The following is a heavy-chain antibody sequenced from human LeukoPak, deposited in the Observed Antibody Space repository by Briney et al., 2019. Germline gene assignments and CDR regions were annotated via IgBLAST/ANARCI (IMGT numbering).Heavy chain of an antibody. CDR2: IYYSGST. J-gene: IGHJ3*02. D-gene: IGHD3-22*01. CDR1: GGSISSYY. V-gene: IGHV4-59*08. Sequence: SETLSLTCTVSGGSISSYYWSWIRQPPGKGLEWIGYIYYSGSTNYNPSLKSRVTISVDTSKNQFSLKLSSVTAADTAVYYCARVRYYYDSSGSSAFDIWGQGTTVTVSS. CDR3: ARVRYYYDSSGSSAFDI.